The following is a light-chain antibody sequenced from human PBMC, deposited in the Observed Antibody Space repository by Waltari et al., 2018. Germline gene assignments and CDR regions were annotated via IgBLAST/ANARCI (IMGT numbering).Light chain of an antibody. CDR3: HQRSNWPLT. CDR1: QSIDNY. Sequence: EIVLTQSPATLSLSPGERATLSCRASQSIDNYLAWYQQKHGQVPRLLIYDASNRATGIPARFIGSRSGADFTLIISSLEPEDFAVYYCHQRSNWPLTFGGGTKVEIK. V-gene: IGKV3-11*01. CDR2: DAS. J-gene: IGKJ4*01.